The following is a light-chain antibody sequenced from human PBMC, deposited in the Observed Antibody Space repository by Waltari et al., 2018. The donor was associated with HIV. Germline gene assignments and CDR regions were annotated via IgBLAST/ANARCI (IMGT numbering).Light chain of an antibody. Sequence: QTVVTQVHSFSVSPGQTVTHTCGLSSGSVSTTYNPPWYQQTTGRAPRTLIHMTNTRSSGVPDRFAGSSVGNKAALTITGAQADDESDYYCVLYMGSGLWVFGGGTKLTVL. CDR2: MTN. CDR1: SGSVSTTYN. V-gene: IGLV8-61*01. CDR3: VLYMGSGLWV. J-gene: IGLJ3*02.